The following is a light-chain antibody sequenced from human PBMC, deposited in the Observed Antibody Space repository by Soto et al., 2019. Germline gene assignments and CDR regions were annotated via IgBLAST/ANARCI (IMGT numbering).Light chain of an antibody. V-gene: IGKV3-15*01. J-gene: IGKJ4*01. CDR2: GAS. CDR3: QQYIRWPLT. CDR1: QRVDSS. Sequence: EIVMTQSPAILSLSPGERATLSCRASQRVDSSLAWYQQKPGQAPRPLIHGASTRATGTPARFSGSGSGTEFNLTISRLQPEDFAVYYCQQYIRWPLTFGGGTKVDIK.